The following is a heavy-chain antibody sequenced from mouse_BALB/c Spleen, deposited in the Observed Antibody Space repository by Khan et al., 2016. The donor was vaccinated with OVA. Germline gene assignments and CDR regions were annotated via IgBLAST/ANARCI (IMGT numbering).Heavy chain of an antibody. V-gene: IGHV1-9*01. CDR1: GYTFSSYW. CDR3: VRYGSHWYIDV. J-gene: IGHJ1*01. CDR2: ILPGSGHT. Sequence: VQLQQSGAELMKPGASVKISCKATGYTFSSYWIEWVKQRPGHGLEWIGEILPGSGHTNCTENFKGKATFTADTSYHTAYMQLSSQTSEDSAFYYCVRYGSHWYIDVRGEGTTVTVSS. D-gene: IGHD1-1*02.